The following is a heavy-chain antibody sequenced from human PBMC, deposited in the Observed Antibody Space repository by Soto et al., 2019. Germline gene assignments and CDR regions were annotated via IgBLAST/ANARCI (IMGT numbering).Heavy chain of an antibody. Sequence: GGSLRLSCAASGFTFSNAWMSWVCQAPGKGLEWVGRIKSKTDGGTTDYAAPVKGRFTISRDDSKNTLYLQMNSLKTEDTAVYYCTTQDIVATILLDYWGQGTLVTVSS. CDR3: TTQDIVATILLDY. CDR2: IKSKTDGGTT. CDR1: GFTFSNAW. V-gene: IGHV3-15*01. J-gene: IGHJ4*02. D-gene: IGHD5-12*01.